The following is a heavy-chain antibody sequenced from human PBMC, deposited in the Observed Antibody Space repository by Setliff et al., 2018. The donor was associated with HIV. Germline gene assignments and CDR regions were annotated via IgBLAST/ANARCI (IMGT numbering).Heavy chain of an antibody. CDR1: GGSISSNSYY. CDR2: IYSSGST. CDR3: ARAPFPVAGFDYFDH. V-gene: IGHV4-39*01. J-gene: IGHJ4*02. Sequence: SETLSLTCTVSVSGGSISSNSYYWGWIRQPPGKGLEWIGDIYSSGSTYYNPSLKSRVTISVDTSKDQFTLKLSSVTAADTAVYFCARAPFPVAGFDYFDHWGQGTQVTV. D-gene: IGHD6-19*01.